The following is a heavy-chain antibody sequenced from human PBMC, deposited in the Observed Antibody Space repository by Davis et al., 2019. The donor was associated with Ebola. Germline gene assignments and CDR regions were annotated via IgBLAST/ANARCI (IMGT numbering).Heavy chain of an antibody. J-gene: IGHJ4*02. CDR1: GYSFSTYW. Sequence: GESLKISCKGSGYSFSTYWIGWVRQMPGKGLEWMGIIYPADSATRYSPSFQGQVTISADKSISTAYLQWSSLKASDTAMYYCARGTDGYNPGGYFDSWGQGTLVTVSS. CDR2: IYPADSAT. CDR3: ARGTDGYNPGGYFDS. D-gene: IGHD5-24*01. V-gene: IGHV5-51*01.